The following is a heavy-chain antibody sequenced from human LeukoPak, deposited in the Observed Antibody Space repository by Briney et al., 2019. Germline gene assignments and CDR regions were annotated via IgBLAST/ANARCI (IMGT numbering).Heavy chain of an antibody. V-gene: IGHV4-34*01. CDR1: GGSFSGYY. CDR2: INHSGST. CDR3: ARGRDIVVVPAARRVGWFDP. J-gene: IGHJ5*02. D-gene: IGHD2-2*01. Sequence: PSETLSLTCAVYGGSFSGYYWSWIRQPPGKGLEWIGEINHSGSTNYNPSLKSRVTISVDTSKNQFSLKLSSVTAADTAVYYCARGRDIVVVPAARRVGWFDPWGQGTLVTVSS.